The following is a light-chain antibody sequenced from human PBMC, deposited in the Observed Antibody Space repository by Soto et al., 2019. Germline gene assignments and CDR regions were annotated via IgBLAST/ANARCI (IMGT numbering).Light chain of an antibody. V-gene: IGKV3-15*01. CDR2: GAS. Sequence: EIVLTQSPATLSLSPGERATLSCRASQSVSSNLAWYQQKPGQAPRLLIYGASTRATGIPARFSGSGSATEFTLTISSLQSEDFAVYYCQQYNNWPSITFGQGTRVEIK. CDR3: QQYNNWPSIT. J-gene: IGKJ5*01. CDR1: QSVSSN.